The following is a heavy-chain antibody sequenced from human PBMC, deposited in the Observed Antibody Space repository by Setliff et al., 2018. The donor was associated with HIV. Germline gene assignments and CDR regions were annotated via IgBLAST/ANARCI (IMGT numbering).Heavy chain of an antibody. CDR2: IQYSDSS. CDR1: GGSISSTNYY. J-gene: IGHJ3*01. V-gene: IGHV4-61*05. Sequence: SETLSLTCIVSGGSISSTNYYWGWIRQPPGKRLEWIASIQYSDSSHYNPSLQSRVTISVDTSTKQFSLYLSSVNETDTAVYYCARSGYTSGFYWVFGAFGVWGQGKLVTVS. D-gene: IGHD3-22*01. CDR3: ARSGYTSGFYWVFGAFGV.